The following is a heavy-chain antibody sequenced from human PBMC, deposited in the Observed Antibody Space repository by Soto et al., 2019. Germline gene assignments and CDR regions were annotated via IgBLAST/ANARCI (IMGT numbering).Heavy chain of an antibody. CDR1: GFIVSRNY. V-gene: IGHV3-53*01. CDR3: VSDNWPGGYFDH. Sequence: EVQLVESGGGLIQPGGSLRLSCAASGFIVSRNYMSWGRQAPGKGLEWVSVIYAGASTYYADSVKGRFTISRDNSKNTLYLQMNSLRAEDTAVYCCVSDNWPGGYFDHWGQGTLVAVSS. J-gene: IGHJ4*02. CDR2: IYAGAST. D-gene: IGHD2-15*01.